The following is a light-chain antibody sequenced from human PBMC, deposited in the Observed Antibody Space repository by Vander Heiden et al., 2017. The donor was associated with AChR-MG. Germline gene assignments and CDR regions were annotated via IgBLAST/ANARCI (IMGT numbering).Light chain of an antibody. Sequence: SYVLTQAPSVSVAPGETARITCGGDTIESKSVHWYQQRPGQAPILVIYYDSDRPSGIPERFSGSNSGNTATLTISRVEAGDEADYYCQVWDSSSDQVLFGGKTQLTGL. V-gene: IGLV3-21*04. CDR3: QVWDSSSDQVL. J-gene: IGLJ2*01. CDR2: YDS. CDR1: TIESKS.